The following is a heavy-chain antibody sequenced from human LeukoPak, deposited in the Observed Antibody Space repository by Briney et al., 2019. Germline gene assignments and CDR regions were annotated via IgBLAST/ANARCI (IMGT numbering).Heavy chain of an antibody. CDR1: GGSFSGYS. CDR2: TNHRGST. Sequence: KSSETLSLTCAFSGGSFSGYSWSWIRQTPGRGLEWIGETNHRGSTNYNPSLKSRVTISVDASKSQFSLKLSSVTAADTAVYYCARVSRWFLAVAGYADFWGQGTQVTVS. CDR3: ARVSRWFLAVAGYADF. V-gene: IGHV4-34*01. D-gene: IGHD6-19*01. J-gene: IGHJ4*02.